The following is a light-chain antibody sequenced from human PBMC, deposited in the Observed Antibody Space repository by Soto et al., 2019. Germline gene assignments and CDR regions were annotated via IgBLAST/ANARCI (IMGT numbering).Light chain of an antibody. J-gene: IGLJ1*01. CDR3: SSYTSSSTL. CDR1: SSDVGSYNY. Sequence: QSVLTQPASVPGSPGQSITISCTGTSSDVGSYNYVSWYQQHPGKAPKLMIYEVSDRPSGISSRFSGSKSGNTASLTISGLQTEDEADYYCSSYTSSSTLFGNGTKVTV. V-gene: IGLV2-14*01. CDR2: EVS.